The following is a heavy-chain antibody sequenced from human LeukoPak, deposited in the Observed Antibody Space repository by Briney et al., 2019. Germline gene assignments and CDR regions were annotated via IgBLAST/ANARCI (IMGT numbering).Heavy chain of an antibody. CDR1: GFSFSSYA. D-gene: IGHD3-22*01. CDR3: AKDIEGGGSSGYYHYGMDV. V-gene: IGHV3-23*01. Sequence: GGSLRLSCAASGFSFSSYAMSWVRQAPGKGLEWVSGSSASGGRTYYADSVKGRFTISRDNSKNTLYLQMNSLRAEDTAIYYCAKDIEGGGSSGYYHYGMDVWGQGTTVTVSS. CDR2: SSASGGRT. J-gene: IGHJ6*02.